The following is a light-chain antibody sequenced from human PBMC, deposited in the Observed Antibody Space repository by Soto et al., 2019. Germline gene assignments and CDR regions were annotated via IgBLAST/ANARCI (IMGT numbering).Light chain of an antibody. V-gene: IGKV4-1*01. CDR3: QQYYSYPLT. CDR2: WAS. CDR1: QSVLYSSNNKNY. Sequence: DIVMTQSPDSLAVSLGERATINCKSSQSVLYSSNNKNYLAWYQQKPGQPPKLLIYWASTRESGVPDRFSGSGSGTDFPLTISGLQAEDVAVYYCQQYYSYPLTFGGGTKVVIK. J-gene: IGKJ4*01.